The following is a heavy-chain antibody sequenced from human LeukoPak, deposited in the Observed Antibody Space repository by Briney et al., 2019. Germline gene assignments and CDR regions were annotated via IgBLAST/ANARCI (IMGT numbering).Heavy chain of an antibody. CDR2: ISAYNGNT. Sequence: GASVKVSCKASGYTFTSYGISWVRQAPGQGLEWMGWISAYNGNTNYAQKLQGRVTMTTDTSTSTAYMELRSLRSDDTAVYYCARLSSGSRNFYYYGMDVWGQGTTVTVSS. V-gene: IGHV1-18*01. CDR1: GYTFTSYG. D-gene: IGHD3-10*01. CDR3: ARLSSGSRNFYYYGMDV. J-gene: IGHJ6*02.